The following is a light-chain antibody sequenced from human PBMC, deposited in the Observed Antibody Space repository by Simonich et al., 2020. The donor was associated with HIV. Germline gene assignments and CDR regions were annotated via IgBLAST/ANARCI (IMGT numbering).Light chain of an antibody. CDR1: PRVSSN. CDR3: QQRSNWPPVFT. V-gene: IGKV3-11*01. J-gene: IGKJ3*01. CDR2: DAS. Sequence: EIVLTQSPATLSLSPGERATLSCRASPRVSSNLAWYQQKPAQAPRLLIYDASNRATGIPARFSGSGSGTDFTLTISSLEPEDFAVYYCQQRSNWPPVFTFGPGTKVDIK.